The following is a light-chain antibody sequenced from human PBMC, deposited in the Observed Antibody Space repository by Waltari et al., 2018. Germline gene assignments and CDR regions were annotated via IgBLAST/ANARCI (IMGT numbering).Light chain of an antibody. CDR2: WAS. J-gene: IGKJ2*01. Sequence: DIVMTQSPDSLTVSLGERANINCQSSQSVLSSSNTKNYLGWYQQKPGQTPKLLIHWASILESAVPDRFSGSGSGTDFTLTISIMQAEDVAVYYCQQCYTFPYPFRHGTKLEIK. CDR3: QQCYTFPYP. CDR1: QSVLSSSNTKNY. V-gene: IGKV4-1*01.